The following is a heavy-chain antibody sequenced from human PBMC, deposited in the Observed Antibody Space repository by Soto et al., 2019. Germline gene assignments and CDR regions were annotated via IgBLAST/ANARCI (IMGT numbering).Heavy chain of an antibody. CDR1: GFTFDDYT. V-gene: IGHV3-43*01. CDR2: ISWDGGST. Sequence: GGSLRLSCAASGFTFDDYTMHWVRQAPGKGLEWVSLISWDGGSTYYADSVKGRFTISRDNSKNSLYLQMNSLRTEDTALYYCAIVFGYSSSYGLDYWGQGTLVTVSS. D-gene: IGHD6-13*01. J-gene: IGHJ4*02. CDR3: AIVFGYSSSYGLDY.